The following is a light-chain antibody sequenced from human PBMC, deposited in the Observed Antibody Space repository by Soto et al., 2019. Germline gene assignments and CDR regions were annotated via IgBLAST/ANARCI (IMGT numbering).Light chain of an antibody. V-gene: IGKV3-20*01. CDR1: QTIRSNY. CDR3: RQYGSSPWT. CDR2: GAS. Sequence: ETVLTQSPGTLSLSPGERATLSCRASQTIRSNYLAWYRQTPGQAPRLLIYGASNRATGIADRFSGSGSGTDFTLIISRLEPEDFPLYYCRQYGSSPWTFGQGTKVEIK. J-gene: IGKJ1*01.